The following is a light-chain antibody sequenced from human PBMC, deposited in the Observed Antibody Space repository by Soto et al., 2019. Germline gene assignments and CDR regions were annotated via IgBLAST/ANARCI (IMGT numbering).Light chain of an antibody. J-gene: IGLJ2*01. Sequence: QSALTQPTSVSGSPGQSITISCTGTSSDIGSYNYVSWYQQHPSKSPKLMIFEVTNRPSGVSNRFSGSKSGNTASLTISGLQTEDEAHYYCSSYTSSTTLVFGGGTKLTVL. V-gene: IGLV2-14*01. CDR1: SSDIGSYNY. CDR2: EVT. CDR3: SSYTSSTTLV.